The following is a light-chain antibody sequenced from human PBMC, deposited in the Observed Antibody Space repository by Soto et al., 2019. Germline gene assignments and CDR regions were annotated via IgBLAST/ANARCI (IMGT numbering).Light chain of an antibody. CDR1: QSISSY. CDR2: VVS. V-gene: IGKV1-39*01. Sequence: DIQMTQSPSSLSASVGDRVTIIFRASQSISSYLNWYQQKXGKAPNXXIYVVSTLHSGVPSRFSGSGSGTVFTLTISSLQPEDFGTDYCQQSYSTPITFGQGTRLEIK. J-gene: IGKJ5*01. CDR3: QQSYSTPIT.